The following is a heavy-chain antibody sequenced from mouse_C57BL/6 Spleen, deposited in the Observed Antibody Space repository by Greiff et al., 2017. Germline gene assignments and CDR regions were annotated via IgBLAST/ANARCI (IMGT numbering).Heavy chain of an antibody. D-gene: IGHD2-1*01. CDR1: GYTFTGYW. J-gene: IGHJ3*01. CDR2: ILPGSGST. Sequence: QVQLQQSGAELMKPGASVKLSCKATGYTFTGYWIEWVKQRPGHGLEWIGVILPGSGSTNYNEKFKGKATFTADTSSNTAYLRRSSLTTEDSAIYYCASVYYVNSAWFAYWGQGTLVTVSA. V-gene: IGHV1-9*01. CDR3: ASVYYVNSAWFAY.